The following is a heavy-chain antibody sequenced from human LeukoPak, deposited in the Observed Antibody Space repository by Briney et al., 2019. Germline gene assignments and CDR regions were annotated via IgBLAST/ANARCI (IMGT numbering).Heavy chain of an antibody. D-gene: IGHD6-19*01. CDR1: GFTFSSYA. CDR2: ISGSGDST. CDR3: AKDSRSSGWYNWFDP. J-gene: IGHJ5*02. V-gene: IGHV3-23*01. Sequence: GGSLRLSCAASGFTFSSYARSWVRQAPGKGLDWVSAISGSGDSTYYADSVKGRFTISRDNSKNTLYLQMNRLRAEDTAIYYCAKDSRSSGWYNWFDPWGQGTLVTVSS.